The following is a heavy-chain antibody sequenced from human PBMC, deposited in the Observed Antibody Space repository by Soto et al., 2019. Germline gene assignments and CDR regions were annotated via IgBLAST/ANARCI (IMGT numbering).Heavy chain of an antibody. CDR1: GYTFTSYG. Sequence: QVQLVQSGAEVKKPGASVKVSCKASGYTFTSYGISWVRQAPGQGLEWMGWISAYNGNTNYAQKLQGRVTMTTDTPTSKAYMELRSLRSDDTAVYYCARGGGLRYFDWLSSYYYGMDVWGQGTTVTVSS. CDR3: ARGGGLRYFDWLSSYYYGMDV. J-gene: IGHJ6*02. D-gene: IGHD3-9*01. V-gene: IGHV1-18*01. CDR2: ISAYNGNT.